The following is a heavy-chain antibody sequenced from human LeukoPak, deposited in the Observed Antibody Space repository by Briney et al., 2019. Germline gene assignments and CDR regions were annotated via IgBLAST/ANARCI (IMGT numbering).Heavy chain of an antibody. CDR1: GFTFSDYY. CDR2: ISSSGSTI. J-gene: IGHJ4*02. D-gene: IGHD3-3*01. V-gene: IGHV3-11*04. CDR3: ARDLQTRYGMIFGVVTPVFDY. Sequence: GGSLRLSCAASGFTFSDYYMSWIRQAPGKGLEWVSYISSSGSTIYYADSVKGRFTISRDNAKNSLYLQMNSLRAEDTAVYYCARDLQTRYGMIFGVVTPVFDYWGQGTLVTVSS.